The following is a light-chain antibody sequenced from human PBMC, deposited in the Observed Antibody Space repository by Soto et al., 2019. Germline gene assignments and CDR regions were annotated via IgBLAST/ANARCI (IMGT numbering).Light chain of an antibody. CDR3: QQYGSSPPYT. V-gene: IGKV3-20*01. CDR1: QSVSSRY. CDR2: GAS. J-gene: IGKJ2*01. Sequence: EIVLTQSPGTLSLSPGERATLSCRTSQSVSSRYLAWYQQKPGQAPSLLIYGASSRPTGIPDRFSGSGSGTDFTLTISRLEPEDLAVDDCQQYGSSPPYTFGQGTKLEIK.